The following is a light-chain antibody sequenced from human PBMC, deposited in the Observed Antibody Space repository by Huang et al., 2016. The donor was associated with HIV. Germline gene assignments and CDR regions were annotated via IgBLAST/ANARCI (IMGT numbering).Light chain of an antibody. CDR2: LAS. V-gene: IGKV2-28*01. CDR1: QSLLHSNGNNY. Sequence: DIVMTQYPLSLPVTPGEPASISCRSSQSLLHSNGNNYLYWYLQKPGQSPQLLIYLASNRGAGVPGRFSGSGSGTDFTLRISRVEADDVGVYYCMQAHQSRTFGQGTKLEIK. CDR3: MQAHQSRT. J-gene: IGKJ2*01.